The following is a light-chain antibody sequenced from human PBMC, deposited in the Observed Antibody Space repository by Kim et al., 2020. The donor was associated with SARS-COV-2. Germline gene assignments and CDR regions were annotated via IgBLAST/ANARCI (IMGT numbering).Light chain of an antibody. J-gene: IGKJ2*01. CDR2: DAS. CDR3: QQYTNWPPYT. CDR1: QSITRN. Sequence: EIVMTQSPATLSVSPGERATLSCRASQSITRNLAWYQQKPGQAPRLLIYDASTRATAIPARFSGSGSGTEFTLTISSLQSEDFAVYYCQQYTNWPPYTFGQGTKVDIK. V-gene: IGKV3-15*01.